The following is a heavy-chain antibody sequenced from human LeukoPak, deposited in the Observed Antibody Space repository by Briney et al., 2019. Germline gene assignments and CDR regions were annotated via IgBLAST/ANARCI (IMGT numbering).Heavy chain of an antibody. J-gene: IGHJ5*02. CDR2: IYYSGST. D-gene: IGHD5-18*01. CDR1: GGSISSSSYY. Sequence: PSETLSLTCTVAGGSISSSSYYWGWIRQPPGKGLEWIGSIYYSGSTYYNPSRKSRVTISVDTSKNPFSLKLSSVTAADTAVYYCASLVDTAMVTGWFDPWGQGTLVTVSS. CDR3: ASLVDTAMVTGWFDP. V-gene: IGHV4-39*01.